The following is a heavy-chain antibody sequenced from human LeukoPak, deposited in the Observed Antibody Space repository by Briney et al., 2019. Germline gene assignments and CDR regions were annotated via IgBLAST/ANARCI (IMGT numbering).Heavy chain of an antibody. Sequence: GGSLRLSCAASGFTFSSYAMHWVRQAPGKGLEWVAVISYDGSNKYYADSVKGRFTISRDNSKNTLYLQMNSLRAEDTAVYYCAKDHLQDYYDSSGYYDYWGQGTLVTVSS. CDR3: AKDHLQDYYDSSGYYDY. D-gene: IGHD3-22*01. CDR2: ISYDGSNK. J-gene: IGHJ4*02. CDR1: GFTFSSYA. V-gene: IGHV3-30*04.